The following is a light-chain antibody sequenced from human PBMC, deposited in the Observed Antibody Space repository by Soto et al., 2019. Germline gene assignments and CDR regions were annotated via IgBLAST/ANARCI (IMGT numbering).Light chain of an antibody. CDR2: TAS. V-gene: IGKV1-39*01. CDR3: QQSYSIPWT. CDR1: QRISTY. Sequence: IQMTQSPASLSASVGDRVTITCRASQRISTYLNWYQQKPGKAPKFLIYTASSLQSGVPSRFSGSRSGTDFTLTISSLQPEDFATYFCQQSYSIPWTFGQGTKVDIK. J-gene: IGKJ1*01.